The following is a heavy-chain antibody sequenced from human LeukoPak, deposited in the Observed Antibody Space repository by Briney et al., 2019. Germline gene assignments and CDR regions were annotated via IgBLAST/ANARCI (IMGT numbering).Heavy chain of an antibody. CDR2: IDYTGTA. J-gene: IGHJ4*02. V-gene: IGHV4-59*11. CDR3: ARTYDFASGSYYDERGFDF. CDR1: SGSISSHY. Sequence: SETLSLTCTVSSGSISSHYWSWHRHPPGKGRVWIGYIDYTGTANYNPSLKSRVTISLDTSKNQFSLKLSSVPTADTAEYSCARTYDFASGSYYDERGFDFWGQGTLVAVSS. D-gene: IGHD3-10*01.